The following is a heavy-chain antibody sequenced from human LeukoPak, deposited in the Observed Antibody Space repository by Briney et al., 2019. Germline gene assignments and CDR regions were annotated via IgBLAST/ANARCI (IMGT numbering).Heavy chain of an antibody. J-gene: IGHJ4*02. CDR2: IKQDGTER. CDR1: GFTFSSYW. D-gene: IGHD4-17*01. CDR3: ARVLTTVTTYSFGY. Sequence: GGSLTLSCAASGFTFSSYWMSWVRQAPGKGLEWVANIKQDGTERYYVDSVKGRFTISRDNAKNSLYLQMNSLRAEDTAVYYCARVLTTVTTYSFGYWGQGTLVTVSS. V-gene: IGHV3-7*03.